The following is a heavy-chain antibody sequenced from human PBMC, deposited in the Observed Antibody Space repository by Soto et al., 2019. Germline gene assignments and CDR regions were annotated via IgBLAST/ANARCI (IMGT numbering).Heavy chain of an antibody. CDR1: GFTFSNHA. V-gene: IGHV3-30-3*01. D-gene: IGHD2-21*02. J-gene: IGHJ4*02. CDR3: ARGGATFPTVTANDY. Sequence: QVQLVESGGGVVQPGRSLRLSCAASGFTFSNHAMHWVRQAPGKGLEWVAVISYDGNNKYYADSVKGRFTISRDNSKNTLFLQMNSLRAEDTAVYYCARGGATFPTVTANDYWGQGTPVTVSS. CDR2: ISYDGNNK.